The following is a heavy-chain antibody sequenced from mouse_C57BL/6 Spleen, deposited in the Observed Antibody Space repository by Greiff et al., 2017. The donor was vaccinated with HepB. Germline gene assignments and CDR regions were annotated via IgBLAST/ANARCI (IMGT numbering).Heavy chain of an antibody. CDR1: GFTFSDYG. J-gene: IGHJ4*01. V-gene: IGHV5-17*01. D-gene: IGHD1-1*01. Sequence: EVMLVESGGGLVKPGGSLKLSCAASGFTFSDYGMHWVRQAPEKGLEWVAYISSGSSTIYYADTVKGRFTISRDNAKNTLFLQMTSLRSEDTAMYYCASSYGSSYDYYAMDYWGQGTSVTVSS. CDR3: ASSYGSSYDYYAMDY. CDR2: ISSGSSTI.